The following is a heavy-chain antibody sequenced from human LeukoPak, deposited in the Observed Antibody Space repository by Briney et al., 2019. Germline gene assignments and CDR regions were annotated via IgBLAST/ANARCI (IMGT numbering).Heavy chain of an antibody. CDR3: AKYYYDSSGYYITPPARAPDY. V-gene: IGHV3-23*01. CDR1: GFTFSSYA. J-gene: IGHJ4*02. CDR2: ISGGGVST. Sequence: PGGSLRLSCAASGFTFSSYAMTWVRQAPGKGLQWVSAISGGGVSTYYADSVKGRFTISRDNSKNTLYLRMNSLRAEDTAVYYCAKYYYDSSGYYITPPARAPDYWGQGTLVTVSS. D-gene: IGHD3-22*01.